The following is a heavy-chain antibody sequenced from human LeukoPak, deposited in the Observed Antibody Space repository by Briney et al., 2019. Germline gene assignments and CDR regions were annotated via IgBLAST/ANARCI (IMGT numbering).Heavy chain of an antibody. CDR3: AKDRLWSSRGVFDY. Sequence: PGGSLRLSCAASGFTFSSYGMHWVRQAPGKGLEWVAFIRYDGTNKHYADSVKGRFTISRDNSKNTLYLQMNSLRAEDTAVYYCAKDRLWSSRGVFDYWGQGTLVTASS. CDR2: IRYDGTNK. D-gene: IGHD3-10*01. J-gene: IGHJ4*02. V-gene: IGHV3-30*02. CDR1: GFTFSSYG.